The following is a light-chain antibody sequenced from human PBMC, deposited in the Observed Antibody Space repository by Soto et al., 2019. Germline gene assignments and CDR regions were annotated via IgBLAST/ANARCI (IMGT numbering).Light chain of an antibody. CDR2: AAS. Sequence: DIQMTQSPSSLSASVGDRVTITCRASQSISSYLNWYQQKPGKAPKLLIYAASSLQSGVPSRFSGSGSGTDFTLTISSLQSEDFAVYYCQQYNNWPPLFGPGTKVDIK. CDR1: QSISSY. J-gene: IGKJ3*01. V-gene: IGKV1-39*01. CDR3: QQYNNWPPL.